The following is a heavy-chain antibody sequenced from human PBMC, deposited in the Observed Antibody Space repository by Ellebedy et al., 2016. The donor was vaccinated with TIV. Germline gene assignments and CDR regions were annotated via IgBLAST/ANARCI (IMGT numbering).Heavy chain of an antibody. V-gene: IGHV1-2*02. CDR2: INPNSGGT. D-gene: IGHD3-10*01. Sequence: ASVKVSCXASGYTFTGYYMHWVRQAPGQGLEWMGWINPNSGGTNYAQKFQGRVTMTRDTSISTAYMELSRLRSDDTAVYYCARARITMVRGVSNWFDPWGQGTLVTVSS. J-gene: IGHJ5*02. CDR3: ARARITMVRGVSNWFDP. CDR1: GYTFTGYY.